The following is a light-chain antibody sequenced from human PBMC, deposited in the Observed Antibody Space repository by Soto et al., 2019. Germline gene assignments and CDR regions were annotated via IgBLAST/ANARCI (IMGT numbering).Light chain of an antibody. V-gene: IGKV3-15*01. CDR1: QSVSSN. CDR2: GAS. CDR3: QQKK. J-gene: IGKJ1*01. Sequence: EVMMSQSPATLSVSPGEKATLSCRASQSVSSNLAWYQQKPGQAPRLLIYGASTRATGIPARFSGSGSGTEFTLTISSLQPEDFAVSYFQQKKFGHGTKVAIK.